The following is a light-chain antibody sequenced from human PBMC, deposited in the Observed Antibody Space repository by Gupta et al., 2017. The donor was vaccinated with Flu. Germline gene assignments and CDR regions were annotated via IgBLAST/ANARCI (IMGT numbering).Light chain of an antibody. CDR2: TAS. Sequence: DIQMTQSPFSLSASIGDRVTITCRASQDIRNELGWYQQKPGKAPKRLIYTASSLQSGVPSRFSGSGSGTEFTLTISSLQPEDFATYYCQQHNNYPRTFGQGTKVEIK. CDR1: QDIRNE. V-gene: IGKV1-17*01. J-gene: IGKJ1*01. CDR3: QQHNNYPRT.